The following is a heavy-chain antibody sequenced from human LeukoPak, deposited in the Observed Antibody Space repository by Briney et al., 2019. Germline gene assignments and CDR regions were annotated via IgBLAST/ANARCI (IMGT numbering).Heavy chain of an antibody. CDR3: ARAGSSGPYCTIGSCYGMDV. D-gene: IGHD2-8*01. CDR1: GGSISSSSYY. CDR2: IYYSGST. V-gene: IGHV4-39*01. Sequence: SETLSLTCTVSGGSISSSSYYWGWIRQPPGKGLEWIGSIYYSGSTYYNPSLKSRVTISVNTSKNQFSLKLSSVTAADTAVYYCARAGSSGPYCTIGSCYGMDVWGQGTTVTVSS. J-gene: IGHJ6*02.